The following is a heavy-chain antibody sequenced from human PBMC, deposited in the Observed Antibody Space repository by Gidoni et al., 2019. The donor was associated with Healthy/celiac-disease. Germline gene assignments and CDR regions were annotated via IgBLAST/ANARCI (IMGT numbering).Heavy chain of an antibody. CDR3: ARDSRAVSWFGEFLLPHDY. V-gene: IGHV3-48*02. D-gene: IGHD3-10*01. CDR1: GFTFSSYS. J-gene: IGHJ4*02. Sequence: EVQLVESGGGLVQPGGSLRLSGAASGFTFSSYSMNWVRQAPGKGLEWVSYISSSSSTIYYADSVKGRFTISRDNAKNSLYLQMNRLRDEDTAVYYCARDSRAVSWFGEFLLPHDYWGQGTLVTVSS. CDR2: ISSSSSTI.